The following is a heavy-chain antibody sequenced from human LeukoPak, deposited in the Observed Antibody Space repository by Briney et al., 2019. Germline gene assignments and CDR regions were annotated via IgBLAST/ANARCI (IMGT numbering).Heavy chain of an antibody. D-gene: IGHD5-24*01. Sequence: PSETLSLTCAVYGGSFSGYYWSWIRQPPGKGLEWIGEINHSGSTNYNPSLKSRVTISVDTSKNQFSLKLSSVTAADTAVYYCARVRDGYNPPLYYYYYMDVWGKGTTVTISS. J-gene: IGHJ6*03. CDR3: ARVRDGYNPPLYYYYYMDV. CDR2: INHSGST. CDR1: GGSFSGYY. V-gene: IGHV4-34*01.